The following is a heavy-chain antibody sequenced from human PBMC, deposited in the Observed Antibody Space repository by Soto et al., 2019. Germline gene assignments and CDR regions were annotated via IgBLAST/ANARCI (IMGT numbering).Heavy chain of an antibody. D-gene: IGHD4-17*01. CDR3: AKDAVSGDGVWLPHY. CDR2: IYAGSNKI. Sequence: GGSLRLSCAASGFTFSDYAMIWARQAPGEGLEWVSGIYAGSNKIYYADSVKGRFTTSRDNSGDSLYLQRNSLRVEDTAIYYCAKDAVSGDGVWLPHYWGQGTVVTVSS. V-gene: IGHV3-23*01. CDR1: GFTFSDYA. J-gene: IGHJ4*02.